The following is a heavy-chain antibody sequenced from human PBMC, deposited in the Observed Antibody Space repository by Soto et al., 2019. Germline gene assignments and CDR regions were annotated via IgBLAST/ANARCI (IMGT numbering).Heavy chain of an antibody. J-gene: IGHJ4*02. CDR2: ISSNSTYI. CDR1: GLTFTNYN. V-gene: IGHV3-21*06. D-gene: IGHD6-19*01. CDR3: ARDRLYNSGWYQAGGDY. Sequence: GGSLRLSCSASGLTFTNYNMNWVRLAPGKGLEWVSSISSNSTYIYYADSVKGRFTISRDNAKNSLYLQMNSLRAEDTAVYYCARDRLYNSGWYQAGGDYWGLGTLVTVSS.